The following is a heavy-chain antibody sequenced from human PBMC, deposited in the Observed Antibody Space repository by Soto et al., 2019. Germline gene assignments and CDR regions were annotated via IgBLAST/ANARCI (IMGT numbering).Heavy chain of an antibody. CDR1: GGTFSSYA. J-gene: IGHJ4*02. V-gene: IGHV1-69*13. Sequence: SVKVSCKASGGTFSSYAISWVRQAPGQGLEWMGGIIPIFGTANYAQKFQGRVTITADESTSTAYMELSSLRSEDTAVYYCAREDDCSGGRCYFYFYYWGQGSLVTVSS. D-gene: IGHD2-15*01. CDR3: AREDDCSGGRCYFYFYY. CDR2: IIPIFGTA.